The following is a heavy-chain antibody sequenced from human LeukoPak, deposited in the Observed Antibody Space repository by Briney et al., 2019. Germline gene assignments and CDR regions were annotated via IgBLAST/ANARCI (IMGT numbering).Heavy chain of an antibody. V-gene: IGHV1-18*01. J-gene: IGHJ4*02. Sequence: ASVKVSCKASGYTFTSYGISWVRQAPGQGLEWMGWISAYNGNTNYGQKFQGRVTMTTDTSTGTAYMELRSLGSDDTAIYYCARANNWNYALGYWGQGTLVTVSS. D-gene: IGHD1-7*01. CDR3: ARANNWNYALGY. CDR2: ISAYNGNT. CDR1: GYTFTSYG.